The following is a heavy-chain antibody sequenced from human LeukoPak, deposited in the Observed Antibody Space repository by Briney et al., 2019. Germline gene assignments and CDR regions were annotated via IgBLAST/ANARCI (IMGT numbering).Heavy chain of an antibody. CDR2: FDPEDGET. CDR3: ATETRGYYDSSGYRNNWFDP. D-gene: IGHD3-22*01. Sequence: ASVRVSCKVSGYTITELSMHRVRQAPGKGLEWMGGFDPEDGETIYAQKFQGRVTMTEDTSTDTAYMELSSLRSEDTAVYYCATETRGYYDSSGYRNNWFDPWGQGTLVTVSS. V-gene: IGHV1-24*01. J-gene: IGHJ5*02. CDR1: GYTITELS.